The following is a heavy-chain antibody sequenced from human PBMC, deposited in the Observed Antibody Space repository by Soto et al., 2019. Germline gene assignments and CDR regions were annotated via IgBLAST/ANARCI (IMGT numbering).Heavy chain of an antibody. CDR2: TYYRSKWYN. Sequence: SPTLSLTCAISGDSVSSNSAAWHWIRQSPSRGLEWLGRTYYRSKWYNDYAVSVKSRITINPDTSKNQFSLQLNSVTPEDTAVYYCARGRKAVAGTKYDAFDIWGQGTMVTVSS. CDR3: ARGRKAVAGTKYDAFDI. J-gene: IGHJ3*02. D-gene: IGHD6-19*01. V-gene: IGHV6-1*01. CDR1: GDSVSSNSAA.